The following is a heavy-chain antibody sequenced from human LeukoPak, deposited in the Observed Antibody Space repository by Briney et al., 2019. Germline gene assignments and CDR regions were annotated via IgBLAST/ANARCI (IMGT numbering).Heavy chain of an antibody. CDR3: ARGSGSYFIGYYYYMDV. CDR1: GGSISSGSYY. D-gene: IGHD1-26*01. CDR2: IYTSGST. J-gene: IGHJ6*03. V-gene: IGHV4-61*02. Sequence: SETLSLTCTVSGGSISSGSYYWSWIRQPAGKGLEWIGRIYTSGSTNYNPSLKSRVTISIDTSKNQFSLKLSSVTAADTAVYYCARGSGSYFIGYYYYMDVWGKGTTVTVSS.